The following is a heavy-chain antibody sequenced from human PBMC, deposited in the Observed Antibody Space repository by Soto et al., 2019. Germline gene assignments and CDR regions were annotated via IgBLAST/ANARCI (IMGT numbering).Heavy chain of an antibody. CDR1: GGSISSHNW. CDR3: ARTGETKTYYYYYMDV. D-gene: IGHD7-27*01. CDR2: IHHSGNT. Sequence: QVQLQESGPGLVKPSGILSLTCAVTGGSISSHNWWTWVRQPPGKGLEWIGEIHHSGNTNYNPSLKSRVTISVDKSKNQFSPKLSSVTAADTAVYYCARTGETKTYYYYYMDVWGKGTTVIVSS. V-gene: IGHV4-4*02. J-gene: IGHJ6*03.